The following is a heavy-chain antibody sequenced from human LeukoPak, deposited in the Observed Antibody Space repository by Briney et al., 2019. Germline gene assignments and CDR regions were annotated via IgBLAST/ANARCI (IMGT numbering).Heavy chain of an antibody. CDR3: AREKMTWGFDP. CDR1: GFTSSSYE. CDR2: ISDSGSTI. V-gene: IGHV3-48*03. J-gene: IGHJ5*02. D-gene: IGHD2-21*02. Sequence: GGSLRLSCAASGFTSSSYEMNWVRQAPGKGLEWVSYISDSGSTIYYADSVKGRFTISRDNAKNSLYLQMNSLRAEDTAVYYCAREKMTWGFDPWGQGTLVTVSS.